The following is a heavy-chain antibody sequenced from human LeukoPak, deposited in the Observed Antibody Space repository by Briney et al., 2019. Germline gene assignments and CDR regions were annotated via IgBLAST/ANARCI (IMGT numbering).Heavy chain of an antibody. CDR3: ARYLGYGDYGSIDY. V-gene: IGHV3-21*01. J-gene: IGHJ4*02. Sequence: GGSLRLSXAASGFTFSSYSMNWVRQAPGKGLEWVSSISSSSSYIYYADSVKGRFTISRDNAKNSLYLQMNSLRAEDTAVYYCARYLGYGDYGSIDYWGQGTLVTVSS. CDR1: GFTFSSYS. D-gene: IGHD4-17*01. CDR2: ISSSSSYI.